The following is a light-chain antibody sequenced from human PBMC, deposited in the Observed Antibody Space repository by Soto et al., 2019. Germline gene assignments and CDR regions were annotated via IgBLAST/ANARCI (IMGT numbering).Light chain of an antibody. CDR1: QGITNY. CDR3: QQLFGYPRT. CDR2: GAS. V-gene: IGKV1-9*01. J-gene: IGKJ4*01. Sequence: DIQLTQSPSFLSASVGDRVTITCRASQGITNYLAWYQQKPGKAPNLLIYGASTLQSGVPSRFSGSGSGTQFTLTISSLQPEYFATYYCQQLFGYPRTFGEGTKVEIK.